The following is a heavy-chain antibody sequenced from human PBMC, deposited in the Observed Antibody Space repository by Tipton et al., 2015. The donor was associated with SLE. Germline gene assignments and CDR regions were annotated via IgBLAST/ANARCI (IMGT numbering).Heavy chain of an antibody. V-gene: IGHV4-59*12. D-gene: IGHD1-26*01. J-gene: IGHJ3*02. CDR2: IYYSGST. CDR1: GGSFSGYY. CDR3: GGGWTAGSDAFDI. Sequence: TLSLTCAVYGGSFSGYYWSWIRQPPGKGLEWIGYIYYSGSTNYNPSLKSRVTISVDTSKNQFSLKLSSVTAADTAVYYCGGGWTAGSDAFDIWGQGTMVTVSS.